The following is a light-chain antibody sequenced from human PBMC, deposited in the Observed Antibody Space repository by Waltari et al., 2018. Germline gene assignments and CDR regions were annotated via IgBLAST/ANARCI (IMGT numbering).Light chain of an antibody. Sequence: IVLTQSPEIHSVTPEGKDSIPCRASQSIGSRLHWYQQKPNQSPKLLIKYASQAISGVPSRFSGSGSGTDFSLTINSLEAEDAAVYYCHQIASLPRTFGPGTKVEIK. CDR3: HQIASLPRT. CDR2: YAS. CDR1: QSIGSR. J-gene: IGKJ1*01. V-gene: IGKV6D-21*02.